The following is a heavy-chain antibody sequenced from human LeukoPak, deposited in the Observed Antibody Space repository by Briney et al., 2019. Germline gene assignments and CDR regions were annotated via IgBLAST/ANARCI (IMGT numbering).Heavy chain of an antibody. CDR1: GFTFSSYD. D-gene: IGHD6-19*01. V-gene: IGHV3-23*01. J-gene: IGHJ6*03. Sequence: GGSLRLSCAASGFTFSSYDMSWVRQAPGKGLEWVSAISGSGGSTYYADSVKGRYTISRDNSKNTLYLQMNSLRAEDTAVYYCAKRGSSGWYSNSYYMDVWGKGTTITVSS. CDR2: ISGSGGST. CDR3: AKRGSSGWYSNSYYMDV.